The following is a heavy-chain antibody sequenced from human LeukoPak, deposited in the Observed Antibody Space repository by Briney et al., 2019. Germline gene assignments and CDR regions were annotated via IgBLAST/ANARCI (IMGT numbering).Heavy chain of an antibody. CDR1: GGTFSIYA. D-gene: IGHD5-12*01. CDR2: IIPIFGTA. V-gene: IGHV1-69*13. J-gene: IGHJ4*02. Sequence: SVTVSCTASGGTFSIYAISWVRQAPGQGLEWMGGIIPIFGTANYAQKFQGRVTITADESTSTAYMELSSLRSEDTAVYYCARTRGYSGYDLKAYFDYWGQGTLVTVSS. CDR3: ARTRGYSGYDLKAYFDY.